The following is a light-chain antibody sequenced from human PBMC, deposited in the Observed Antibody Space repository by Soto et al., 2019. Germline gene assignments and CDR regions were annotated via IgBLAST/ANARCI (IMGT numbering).Light chain of an antibody. CDR3: SSYAGSNNLL. CDR1: KSSIGNYNF. CDR2: EVN. J-gene: IGLJ2*01. Sequence: QSALTQPPSASGSLGRPVAFPATETKSSIGNYNFVSWNQQHPGKAPKLMIYEVNKRPSGVPDRFSGSKSGNTASLTVSGLQPEDEADYYCSSYAGSNNLLFGGGTKLTVL. V-gene: IGLV2-8*01.